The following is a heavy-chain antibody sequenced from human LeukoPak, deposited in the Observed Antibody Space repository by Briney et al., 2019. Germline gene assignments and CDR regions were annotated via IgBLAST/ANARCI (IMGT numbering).Heavy chain of an antibody. CDR1: GGSISSSSYY. D-gene: IGHD2-2*01. Sequence: SETLSLTCTVSGGSISSSSYYWGWIRQPPGKGLEWIGSIYYSGSTYYNPSLKSRVTISVDTSKNQFSLKLSSVTAADTAVYYCARQGQVGSCSSTSCYLRPGNMDVWGKGTTVTVSS. V-gene: IGHV4-39*01. J-gene: IGHJ6*03. CDR3: ARQGQVGSCSSTSCYLRPGNMDV. CDR2: IYYSGST.